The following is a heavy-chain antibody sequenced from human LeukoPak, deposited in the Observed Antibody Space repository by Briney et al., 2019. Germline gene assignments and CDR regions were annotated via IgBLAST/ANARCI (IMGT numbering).Heavy chain of an antibody. V-gene: IGHV4-39*01. D-gene: IGHD5-12*01. CDR2: IYYSGIT. CDR3: ARHDFSGTLRSYYMDV. CDR1: GFTVSSKY. Sequence: GSLRLSCAASGFTVSSKYMSWVRQGPGKGLEWIGSIYYSGITYYNPSLKSRVTISVDTSKNQFSLKLSSVTAADTAVYYCARHDFSGTLRSYYMDVWGKGTTVTISS. J-gene: IGHJ6*03.